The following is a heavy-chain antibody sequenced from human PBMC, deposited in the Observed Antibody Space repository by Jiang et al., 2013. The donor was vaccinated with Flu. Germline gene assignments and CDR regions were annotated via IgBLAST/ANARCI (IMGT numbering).Heavy chain of an antibody. V-gene: IGHV5-51*01. CDR2: IYPGDSDT. J-gene: IGHJ6*02. Sequence: YWIGWVRQMPGKGLEWMGIIYPGDSDTRYSPSFQGQVTISADKSISTAYLQWSSLKASDTAMYYCARRGDIVVVPAAKRYYYYGMDVWGQGTTVTVSS. CDR3: ARRGDIVVVPAAKRYYYYGMDV. CDR1: YW. D-gene: IGHD2-2*01.